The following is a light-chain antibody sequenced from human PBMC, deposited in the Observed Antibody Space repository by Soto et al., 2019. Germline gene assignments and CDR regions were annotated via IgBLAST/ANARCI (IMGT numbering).Light chain of an antibody. CDR1: QSISSW. CDR2: DAS. J-gene: IGKJ1*01. Sequence: DIQMTQSPSTLSASVGARVTITCRASQSISSWLAWYQQKPGKAPKLLIYDASSLESGVPSRFSGSGSGTEFTFTISSLQSDDFETYSCQLLETFGQGTKV. CDR3: QLLET. V-gene: IGKV1-5*01.